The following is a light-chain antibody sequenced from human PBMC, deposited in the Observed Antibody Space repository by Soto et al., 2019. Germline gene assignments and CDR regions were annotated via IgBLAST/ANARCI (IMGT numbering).Light chain of an antibody. CDR3: CSYAGSYTYV. J-gene: IGLJ1*01. Sequence: QSALTQPRSVSGSPGQSVTISCTGTKSDVGGYNYVSWYQHHPGKAPKLVISDVTERPSGVPDRFSGSKSGNTASLTISGLQADDEADYFCCSYAGSYTYVFGTGTKLTVL. CDR1: KSDVGGYNY. CDR2: DVT. V-gene: IGLV2-11*01.